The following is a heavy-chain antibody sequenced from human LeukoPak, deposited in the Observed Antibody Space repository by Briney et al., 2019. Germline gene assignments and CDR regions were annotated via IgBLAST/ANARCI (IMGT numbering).Heavy chain of an antibody. CDR2: ISGSGGST. CDR3: SVTPITMIVVVDPFDY. J-gene: IGHJ4*02. V-gene: IGHV3-23*01. D-gene: IGHD3-22*01. Sequence: PGGSLRLSCAASGFTFSSYAMSWVRQAPGKGLEWVSAISGSGGSTYYADSVKGRFTISRDNSKNTLYLQMNSLRAEDTAVYYCSVTPITMIVVVDPFDYWGQGTLVTVSS. CDR1: GFTFSSYA.